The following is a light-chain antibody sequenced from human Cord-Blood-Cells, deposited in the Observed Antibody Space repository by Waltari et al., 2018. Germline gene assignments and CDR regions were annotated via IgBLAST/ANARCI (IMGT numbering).Light chain of an antibody. Sequence: QSALTQPASVSGSPGQSITISCTGTSSDVGGYNYVSWYQQHPGKAPKLSIYDVSNRPSGVCNRFSGAKSGNTASLTISGLQAEDEADYYCSSYTSSSTWVFGGGTKLTVL. CDR2: DVS. J-gene: IGLJ3*02. CDR1: SSDVGGYNY. CDR3: SSYTSSSTWV. V-gene: IGLV2-14*03.